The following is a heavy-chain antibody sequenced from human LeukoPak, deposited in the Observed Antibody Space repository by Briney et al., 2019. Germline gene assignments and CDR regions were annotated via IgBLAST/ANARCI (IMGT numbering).Heavy chain of an antibody. J-gene: IGHJ4*02. CDR1: GFAFSNYW. D-gene: IGHD2-8*01. V-gene: IGHV3-74*01. Sequence: GGSLRLSCAASGFAFSNYWMHWVRQAPGKGPVWVSRIKNDGSITNYADSVKGRFTISRDNAKNTLYLQMNSLRAEDTAVYYCVVWVSRWGQGTLVTVSS. CDR2: IKNDGSIT. CDR3: VVWVSR.